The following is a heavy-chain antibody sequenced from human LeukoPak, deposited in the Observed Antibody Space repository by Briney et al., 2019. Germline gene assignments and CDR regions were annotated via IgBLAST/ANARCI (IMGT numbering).Heavy chain of an antibody. V-gene: IGHV1-69*06. CDR1: GCTFTTYA. D-gene: IGHD2-8*01. J-gene: IGHJ5*02. CDR3: ARAGIPGYCTNVTCSNWLDP. Sequence: SVKVSCKASGCTFTTYAIIWVRQAPGQGLEWMGGIIPMFGTPNYAQRLQGRVTITADKSTKTAYMELSSLRSEDTAVYYCARAGIPGYCTNVTCSNWLDPWGQGTLVTVSS. CDR2: IIPMFGTP.